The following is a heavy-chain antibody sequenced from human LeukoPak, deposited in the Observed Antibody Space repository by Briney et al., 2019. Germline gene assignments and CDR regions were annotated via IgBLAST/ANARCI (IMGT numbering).Heavy chain of an antibody. CDR2: INSDGSST. CDR1: GFTFSSYW. CDR3: ARDSSGGYSYGHGDY. D-gene: IGHD5-18*01. Sequence: PGGSLRLSCAASGFTFSSYWMHWVRQAPGKGLVWVSRINSDGSSTSYADSVKGRFTISRDNAKNTLYLQMNSLRAEDTAVYYCARDSSGGYSYGHGDYWGQGTLVTVSS. V-gene: IGHV3-74*01. J-gene: IGHJ4*02.